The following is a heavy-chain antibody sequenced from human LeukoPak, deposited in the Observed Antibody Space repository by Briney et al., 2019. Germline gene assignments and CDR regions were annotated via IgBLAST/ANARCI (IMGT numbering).Heavy chain of an antibody. CDR3: ARDSSSSWYQD. V-gene: IGHV3-74*01. J-gene: IGHJ4*02. CDR1: GFTFSSYW. D-gene: IGHD6-13*01. CDR2: INSDGNST. Sequence: PGGSLRLACAASGFTFSSYWMHWVRPAPGRGLVWVSRINSDGNSTSYADSVKGRFTISRDNAKNTLYLQMNSLRAEDTAVYYCARDSSSSWYQDWGQGTLVTVSS.